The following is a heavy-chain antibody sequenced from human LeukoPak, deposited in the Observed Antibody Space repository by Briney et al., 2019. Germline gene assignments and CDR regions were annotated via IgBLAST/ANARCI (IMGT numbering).Heavy chain of an antibody. CDR1: GYTFTDYY. V-gene: IGHV1-2*02. CDR3: AGSNGATAYNWFDP. J-gene: IGHJ5*02. CDR2: INPNSGGT. D-gene: IGHD3-10*01. Sequence: ASVKVSCKASGYTFTDYYMHWVRQAPGQGLEWMGWINPNSGGTNYAQKFQGRVTMTRDTSISTAYMELSRLRSDDTAVYYCAGSNGATAYNWFDPWGQGTLVTVSS.